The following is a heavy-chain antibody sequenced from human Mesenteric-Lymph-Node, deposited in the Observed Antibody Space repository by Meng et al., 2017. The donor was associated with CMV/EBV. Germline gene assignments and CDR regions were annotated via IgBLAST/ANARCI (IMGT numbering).Heavy chain of an antibody. CDR2: IFWNDDK. J-gene: IGHJ5*02. V-gene: IGHV2-5*01. D-gene: IGHD2-15*01. Sequence: GFSLSSSGVGVGWIRQPPRKALEWLTIIFWNDDKRYSPSLKSRLTISKDTSKNQVVLTMTNMDPVDTATYYCARLTWNILPGPVDLWGQGTLVTVSS. CDR3: ARLTWNILPGPVDL. CDR1: GFSLSSSGVG.